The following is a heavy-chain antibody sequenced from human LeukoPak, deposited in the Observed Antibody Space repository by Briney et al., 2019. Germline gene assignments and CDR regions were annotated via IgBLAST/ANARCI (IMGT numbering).Heavy chain of an antibody. CDR3: ARGSRGSYLYYFDY. D-gene: IGHD1-26*01. CDR2: INPNSGGT. V-gene: IGHV1-2*02. CDR1: GYTFTGYY. J-gene: IGHJ4*02. Sequence: ASVTVSCKASGYTFTGYYMHWVRQAPGQGLEWMGWINPNSGGTNYAQKFQGRGTMTRDTSISTAYMELSRLRSDDTAVYYCARGSRGSYLYYFDYWGQGTLVTVSS.